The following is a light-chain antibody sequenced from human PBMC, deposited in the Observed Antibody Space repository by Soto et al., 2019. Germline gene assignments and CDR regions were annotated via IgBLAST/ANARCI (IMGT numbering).Light chain of an antibody. J-gene: IGLJ2*01. CDR3: LLYYGGAQPVV. V-gene: IGLV7-43*01. CDR1: TGAVTSGHY. Sequence: QAVVTHEPSLTVSPGGTVTLTCASSTGAVTSGHYPNWFQQKPGQAPRALIYSTNKKHSWTPARVSGSLLGGKAALTLSGVQPEDEAEYYCLLYYGGAQPVVFGGGTKVTVL. CDR2: STN.